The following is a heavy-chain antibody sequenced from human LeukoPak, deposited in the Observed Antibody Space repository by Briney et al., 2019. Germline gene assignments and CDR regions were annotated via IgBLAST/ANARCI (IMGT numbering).Heavy chain of an antibody. CDR1: GFTFSSYA. CDR2: ISGSGGST. V-gene: IGHV3-23*01. Sequence: GGSLRLSCAASGFTFSSYAMSWVRQAPGKGLEWVSAISGSGGSTYYADSVKGRFTISRDNSKNTLYLQMNSLRAEDTAVYYCARAPRDRGYCGATSCFEYMDVWGRGTTVTISS. CDR3: ARAPRDRGYCGATSCFEYMDV. D-gene: IGHD2-2*01. J-gene: IGHJ6*03.